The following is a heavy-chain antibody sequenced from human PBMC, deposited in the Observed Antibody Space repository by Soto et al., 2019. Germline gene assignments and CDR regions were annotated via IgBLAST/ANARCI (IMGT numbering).Heavy chain of an antibody. V-gene: IGHV3-21*01. D-gene: IGHD6-6*01. Sequence: GESLKISCAASGFTFNTYSMTWVRQAPGQGLEWVSSISITGAHIYYADSVRGRFTISRDNAKNSLYLQMNSLTAEDTAVYYCVRERQFVRDFYYGMDVWGRGTTVTVSS. CDR1: GFTFNTYS. J-gene: IGHJ6*02. CDR2: ISITGAHI. CDR3: VRERQFVRDFYYGMDV.